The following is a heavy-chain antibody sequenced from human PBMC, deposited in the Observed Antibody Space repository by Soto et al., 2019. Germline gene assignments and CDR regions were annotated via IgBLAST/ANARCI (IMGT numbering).Heavy chain of an antibody. Sequence: GASVKVSCKASGYTFTSYYMHWVRQAPGQGLEWMGIINPSGGSTSYAQKFQGRVTMTRDTSTSTVYMELSSLRSEDTAVYYCASCITIFGVVKPYYYYGMDVWGQGTTVTVSS. CDR3: ASCITIFGVVKPYYYYGMDV. CDR2: INPSGGST. V-gene: IGHV1-46*01. D-gene: IGHD3-3*01. J-gene: IGHJ6*02. CDR1: GYTFTSYY.